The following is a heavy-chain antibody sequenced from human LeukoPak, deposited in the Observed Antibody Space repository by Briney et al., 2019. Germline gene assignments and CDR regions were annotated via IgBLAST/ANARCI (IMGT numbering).Heavy chain of an antibody. Sequence: SVKVSCKASGGTFSSYAISWVRQAPGQGLEWMGRIIPIFGIANYAQKFQGRVTITADKSTSTAYMELSSLRSEDTAVYYCASSSQVGATTAFDYWGQEPWSPSPQ. D-gene: IGHD1-26*01. CDR3: ASSSQVGATTAFDY. CDR2: IIPIFGIA. V-gene: IGHV1-69*04. J-gene: IGHJ4*01. CDR1: GGTFSSYA.